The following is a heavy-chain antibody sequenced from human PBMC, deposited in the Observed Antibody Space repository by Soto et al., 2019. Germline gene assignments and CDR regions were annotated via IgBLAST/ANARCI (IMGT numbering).Heavy chain of an antibody. V-gene: IGHV1-2*04. CDR3: ARVVTGTDDDFDI. CDR1: GYTFTGYY. J-gene: IGHJ3*02. CDR2: INPNSGGT. Sequence: ASVKVSCKASGYTFTGYYMHWVRQAPGQGLEWMGWINPNSGGTNYAQKFQGWVTMTRDTSISTAYMELSRLRSDDTAVYYCARVVTGTDDDFDIWGQGTMVTVSS. D-gene: IGHD1-20*01.